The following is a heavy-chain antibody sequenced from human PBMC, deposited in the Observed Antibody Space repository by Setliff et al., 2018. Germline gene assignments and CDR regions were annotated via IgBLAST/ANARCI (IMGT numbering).Heavy chain of an antibody. D-gene: IGHD5-18*01. Sequence: PGGSLRLSCAASGFTFSNYRMHWVRQAPGKGLVWVSYINIDESTTRYADSVKGRFTISRDNAKNTLYLQMNSLRAEDSAVYYCARGYSAGYRIDYWGQGTLVTVSS. CDR1: GFTFSNYR. CDR3: ARGYSAGYRIDY. J-gene: IGHJ4*02. CDR2: INIDESTT. V-gene: IGHV3-74*01.